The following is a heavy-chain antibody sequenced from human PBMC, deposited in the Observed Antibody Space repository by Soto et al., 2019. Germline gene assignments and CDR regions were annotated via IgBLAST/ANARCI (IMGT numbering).Heavy chain of an antibody. CDR2: ISYDGSNK. Sequence: GGSLRLSCAASGFTFSSYGMHWARQAPGKGLEWVAVISYDGSNKYYADSVKGRFTISRDNSKNTLYLQMNSLRAEDTAVYYCAKAEHPYYDSSGYYLIYYYGMDVWGQGTTVTVSS. V-gene: IGHV3-30*18. J-gene: IGHJ6*02. D-gene: IGHD3-22*01. CDR3: AKAEHPYYDSSGYYLIYYYGMDV. CDR1: GFTFSSYG.